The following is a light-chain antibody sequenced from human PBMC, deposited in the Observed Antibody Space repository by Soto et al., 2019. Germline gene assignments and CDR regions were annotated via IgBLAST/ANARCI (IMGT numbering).Light chain of an antibody. CDR1: QSVSSKS. V-gene: IGKV3-20*01. J-gene: IGKJ1*01. Sequence: EIVLTQSPGTLSLSPGERATLSCWASQSVSSKSLAWYQQKPGQAPRLLIYGASSRATGIPDRFSGSGSETDFPLTISRLEPEDFAVYSCHQYGSSPWTFGQGTKLEIK. CDR3: HQYGSSPWT. CDR2: GAS.